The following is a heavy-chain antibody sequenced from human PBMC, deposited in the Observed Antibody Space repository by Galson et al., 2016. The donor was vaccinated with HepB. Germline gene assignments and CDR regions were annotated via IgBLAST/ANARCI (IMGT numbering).Heavy chain of an antibody. V-gene: IGHV4-59*01. D-gene: IGHD3-3*01. CDR1: GGSLNSYS. Sequence: SETLSLTCTVSGGSLNSYSWSWIRQSPGKGLEWIGHIHYSGSTNYNPSLKSRVTLSVDTSKSQFSLKMRSVTTADTAVYYCARWNPWNDFWSGYLLGPDNGMDVWVQGTTVIVSS. CDR3: ARWNPWNDFWSGYLLGPDNGMDV. J-gene: IGHJ6*02. CDR2: IHYSGST.